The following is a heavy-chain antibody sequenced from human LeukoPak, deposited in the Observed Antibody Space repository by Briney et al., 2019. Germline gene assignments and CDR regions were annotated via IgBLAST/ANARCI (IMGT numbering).Heavy chain of an antibody. V-gene: IGHV4-59*08. J-gene: IGHJ4*02. CDR1: GGSISSYY. Sequence: SETLSPTCTVSGGSISSYYWSWIRQPPGKGLEWIGYIYYSGSTNYNPSLKSRVTISVDTSKNQFSLKLSSVTAADTAVYYCARHSWRDSSGYYYGPEYYFDYWGQGNLVTVSS. D-gene: IGHD3-22*01. CDR2: IYYSGST. CDR3: ARHSWRDSSGYYYGPEYYFDY.